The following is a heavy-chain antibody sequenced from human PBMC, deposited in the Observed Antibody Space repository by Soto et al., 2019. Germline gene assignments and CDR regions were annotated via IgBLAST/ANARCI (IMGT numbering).Heavy chain of an antibody. CDR3: ARVPSRERTIDAFDI. V-gene: IGHV1-69*13. CDR1: GGTFSSYA. CDR2: IIPIFGTA. D-gene: IGHD3-3*01. Sequence: SVKVSCKASGGTFSSYAISWVRQAPGQGLEWMGGIIPIFGTANYAQKFQGRVTITADESTSTAYMELSSLRSEDTAVYYCARVPSRERTIDAFDIWGQGTTVTVSS. J-gene: IGHJ3*02.